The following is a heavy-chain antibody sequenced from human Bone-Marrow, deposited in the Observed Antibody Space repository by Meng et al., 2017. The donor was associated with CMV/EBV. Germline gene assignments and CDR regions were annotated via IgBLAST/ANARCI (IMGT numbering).Heavy chain of an antibody. V-gene: IGHV4-39*07. CDR2: INHSGST. CDR3: ASRRY. Sequence: SETLSLTCTVSGGSISSSSYYWGWIRQPPGKGLEWIGEINHSGSTNYNPSLKSRVTISVDTSKNQFSLKLSSVTAADTAVHYCASRRYWGQGTLVTVSS. CDR1: GGSISSSSYY. J-gene: IGHJ4*02.